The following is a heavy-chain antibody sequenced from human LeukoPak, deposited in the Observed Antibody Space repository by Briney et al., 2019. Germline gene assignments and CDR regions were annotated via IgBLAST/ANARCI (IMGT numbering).Heavy chain of an antibody. J-gene: IGHJ3*02. V-gene: IGHV3-21*01. CDR3: ARDLRGYHYDSSGYYDAFDI. CDR1: GFTFSNAW. CDR2: ISSSSSYI. Sequence: PGGSLRLSCAASGFTFSNAWMNWVRQAPGKGLEWVSAISSSSSYIYYADSVKGRFTISRDNAKNSLYLQMNSLRAEDTAVYYCARDLRGYHYDSSGYYDAFDIWGQGTMVTVSS. D-gene: IGHD3-22*01.